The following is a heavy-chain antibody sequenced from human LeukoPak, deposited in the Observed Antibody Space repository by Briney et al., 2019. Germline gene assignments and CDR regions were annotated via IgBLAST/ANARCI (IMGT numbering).Heavy chain of an antibody. D-gene: IGHD2-15*01. CDR3: ARVRCSGGSCPYYYYYYYMDV. CDR1: GGSISSSSYY. J-gene: IGHJ6*03. CDR2: IHYSGST. Sequence: TSETLSLTCTVSGGSISSSSYYWAWIRQPPGKGLEWIGSIHYSGSTYYNPSLQSRVTISIDTSKNQFSLKLRFVPAADTAVYYCARVRCSGGSCPYYYYYYYMDVWGKGTTVTVSS. V-gene: IGHV4-39*07.